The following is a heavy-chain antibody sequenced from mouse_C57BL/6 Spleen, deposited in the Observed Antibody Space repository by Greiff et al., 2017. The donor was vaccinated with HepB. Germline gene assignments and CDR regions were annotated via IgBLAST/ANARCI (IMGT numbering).Heavy chain of an antibody. V-gene: IGHV1-69*01. CDR2: IDPSDSYT. J-gene: IGHJ2*01. Sequence: VQLQQPGAELVMPGASVKLSCKASGYTFTSYWMHWVKQRPGQGLEWIGEIDPSDSYTNYNQKFKGKSTLTVYKSSSTAYMQLSSLTSEDSAVYYCALITTVVPALDYWGQGTTLTVSS. D-gene: IGHD1-1*01. CDR1: GYTFTSYW. CDR3: ALITTVVPALDY.